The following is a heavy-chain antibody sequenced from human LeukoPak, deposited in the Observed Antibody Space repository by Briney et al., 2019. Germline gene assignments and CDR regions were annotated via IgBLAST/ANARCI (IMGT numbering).Heavy chain of an antibody. V-gene: IGHV1-2*02. CDR3: AREVVVTPEYFDY. D-gene: IGHD4-23*01. CDR1: GYTFTGYY. J-gene: IGHJ4*02. Sequence: ASVKVSCKASGYTFTGYYMHWVRQAPGQGLEWMGWINPNSGGTNYAQKFQGRVTMTRDTSISTAYMELSRLRSDDTAVYYCAREVVVTPEYFDYWGQGTLVTVSS. CDR2: INPNSGGT.